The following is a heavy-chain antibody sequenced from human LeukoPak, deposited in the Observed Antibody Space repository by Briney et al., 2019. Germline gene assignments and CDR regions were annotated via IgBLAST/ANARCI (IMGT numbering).Heavy chain of an antibody. CDR2: ISSSSYI. V-gene: IGHV3-21*01. Sequence: PGGSLRLSCAASGFTFSSYSMNWVRQAPGKGLEWVSSISSSSYIYYADSVKGRFTISRDNAKNSLYLQMNSLRAEDTAVYYCATEHIVVVTAIRGDDYWGQGTLVTVSS. CDR1: GFTFSSYS. CDR3: ATEHIVVVTAIRGDDY. J-gene: IGHJ4*02. D-gene: IGHD2-21*02.